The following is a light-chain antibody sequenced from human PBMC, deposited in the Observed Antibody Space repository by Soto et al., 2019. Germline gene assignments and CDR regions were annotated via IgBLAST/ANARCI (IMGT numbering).Light chain of an antibody. J-gene: IGLJ1*01. CDR3: CSYADNYFYV. V-gene: IGLV2-11*01. Sequence: QSALTQPRSVSGSPGQSVTISCTGTSSDVGGYNYVSWYQHHPGKAPKHIVYDVTQRPSGIPDRFSGSKSGNTASLTISGLQPDDEADYHCCSYADNYFYVFGSGTKVTVL. CDR2: DVT. CDR1: SSDVGGYNY.